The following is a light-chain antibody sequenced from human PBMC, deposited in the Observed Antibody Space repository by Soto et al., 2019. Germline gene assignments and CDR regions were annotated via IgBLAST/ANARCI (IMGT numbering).Light chain of an antibody. CDR2: KAS. Sequence: DIQMTQSPSTLSASVLDIVTITFLASQSISSWLAWYQQKPGKAPKLLIYKASTLKSGVPSRFSGSGSGTEFTLTISSLQPDDFATYYCLQANSFPLTFGGGTKVDI. V-gene: IGKV1-5*03. CDR3: LQANSFPLT. CDR1: QSISSW. J-gene: IGKJ4*01.